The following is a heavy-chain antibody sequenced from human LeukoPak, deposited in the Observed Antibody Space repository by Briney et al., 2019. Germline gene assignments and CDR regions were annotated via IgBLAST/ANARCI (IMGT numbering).Heavy chain of an antibody. CDR3: AKRSRTVTTIDS. J-gene: IGHJ4*02. CDR1: GFTFSSFA. Sequence: SGRSLRLSCAASGFTFSSFAMSWVRQAPEKGLEWVSAVSVSGDISYYADSVKGRFTISRDNSKNTLYLQMNSLRAEDTALYYCAKRSRTVTTIDSWGRGTLVTVSS. CDR2: VSVSGDIS. D-gene: IGHD4-11*01. V-gene: IGHV3-23*01.